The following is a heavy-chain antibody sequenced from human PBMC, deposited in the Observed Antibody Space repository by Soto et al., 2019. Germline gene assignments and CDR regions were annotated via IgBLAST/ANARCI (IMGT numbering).Heavy chain of an antibody. CDR3: ARVSPPGRGYSGYDSP. J-gene: IGHJ5*02. CDR1: GYTFTSYD. CDR2: MNPNSGNT. V-gene: IGHV1-8*01. Sequence: QVQLVQSGAEVKKPGASVKVSCKASGYTFTSYDINWVRQATGQGLEWMGWMNPNSGNTGYAQKFQGRVTRTRNTSISTAYMELSSLRSEDTAVYYGARVSPPGRGYSGYDSPWGQGTLVTVSS. D-gene: IGHD5-12*01.